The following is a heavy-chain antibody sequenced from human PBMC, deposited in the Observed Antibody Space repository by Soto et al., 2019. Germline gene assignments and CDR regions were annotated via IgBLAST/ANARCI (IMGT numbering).Heavy chain of an antibody. Sequence: ASVKVSCKASGYTFTSYGISWVRQAPGQGLEWMGWISAYNGNTNYAQKLQGRVTMTTDTSTSTAYMELRSLRSDDTAVYYCATFLLNYYDSSGGAFDIWGQGTMVTVSS. CDR1: GYTFTSYG. J-gene: IGHJ3*02. CDR3: ATFLLNYYDSSGGAFDI. V-gene: IGHV1-18*01. CDR2: ISAYNGNT. D-gene: IGHD3-22*01.